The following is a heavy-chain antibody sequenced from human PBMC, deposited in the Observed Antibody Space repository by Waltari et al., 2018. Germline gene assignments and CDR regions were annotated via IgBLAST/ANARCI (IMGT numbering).Heavy chain of an antibody. V-gene: IGHV1-18*04. CDR3: AGSTSPLGYYYYGTDV. CDR1: AYSFPKYG. J-gene: IGHJ6*02. CDR2: SSRHNGNT. D-gene: IGHD1-26*01. Sequence: QLQLVQSGAGVKKPGASVKVSCKASAYSFPKYGVTWVRQAPGQGLEWMGWSSRHNGNTKIPQKLQGRVTMTTDTSTSTAYMELRSLTSDDAAVYYCAGSTSPLGYYYYGTDVWGQGTTVTVSS.